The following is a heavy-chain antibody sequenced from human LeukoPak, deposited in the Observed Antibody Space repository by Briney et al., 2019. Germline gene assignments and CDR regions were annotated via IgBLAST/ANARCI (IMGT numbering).Heavy chain of an antibody. J-gene: IGHJ6*03. CDR2: ISYDGSNK. V-gene: IGHV3-30*04. D-gene: IGHD4-17*01. CDR3: ARDYGDYSQGDLYYYYYVDV. Sequence: GSLRLSCAASGFTFSSYAMHWVRQAPGKGLEWVAVISYDGSNKYYADSVKGRFTISRDNSKNTLYLQMNSLRAEDTAVYYCARDYGDYSQGDLYYYYYVDVWGKGTTVTVSS. CDR1: GFTFSSYA.